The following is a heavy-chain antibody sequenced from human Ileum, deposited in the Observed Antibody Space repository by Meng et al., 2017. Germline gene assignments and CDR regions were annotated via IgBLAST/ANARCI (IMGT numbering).Heavy chain of an antibody. CDR1: GGSISGYF. CDR2: LYTSGIT. V-gene: IGHV4-4*07. CDR3: AREKQQLGFDS. J-gene: IGHJ4*02. D-gene: IGHD1-1*01. Sequence: QVQLQESGPALVKPSETLSLTCTVSGGSISGYFWSWIRQPAGKGLEWIGRLYTSGITNYNPSLKSRVTMSVDTSKSQFSLNLTSVTAADTAIYYCAREKQQLGFDSWGQETLVTVSS.